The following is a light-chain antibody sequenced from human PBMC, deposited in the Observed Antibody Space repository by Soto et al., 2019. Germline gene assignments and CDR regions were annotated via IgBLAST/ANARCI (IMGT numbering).Light chain of an antibody. Sequence: QSALTQPDSGYGSHGPSITISCTGTSRDVGGYNYVSWYQQHPGKAPQIMIYEVSNRPSGVSNRFSGSKSGNRASLTDSGLPDEDEADYYCRLYTSRRTYVVGTGTKLTV. V-gene: IGLV2-14*01. J-gene: IGLJ1*01. CDR3: RLYTSRRTYV. CDR1: SRDVGGYNY. CDR2: EVS.